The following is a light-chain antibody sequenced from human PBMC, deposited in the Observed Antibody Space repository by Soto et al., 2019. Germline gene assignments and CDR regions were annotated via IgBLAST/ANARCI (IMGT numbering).Light chain of an antibody. Sequence: MTQPPCTLSDRQSGRAALSGSASQSISNTIAWYQQKPGQAPRLLIHGASTSAPGFPVRFRGSGSGTESTLTICSIQLQDFALSNYQRHNNSPWTFGQGTKVDIK. CDR2: GAS. V-gene: IGKV3-15*01. CDR3: QRHNNSPWT. CDR1: QSISNT. J-gene: IGKJ1*01.